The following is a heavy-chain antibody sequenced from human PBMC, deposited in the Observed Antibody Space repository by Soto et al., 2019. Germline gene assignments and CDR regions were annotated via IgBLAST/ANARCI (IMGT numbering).Heavy chain of an antibody. Sequence: QVQLLQSGAEARKPGASVKVSCKTSGYIFTLFGISWVRQAPGQGLEWMGWTTAYNGETKYAQKFQGRVTLTTDTATSTAYMQLTGLRSDDTAEYFCARGGQYRYFDYWGQGTLVTVSA. J-gene: IGHJ4*02. D-gene: IGHD3-16*02. V-gene: IGHV1-18*01. CDR3: ARGGQYRYFDY. CDR1: GYIFTLFG. CDR2: TTAYNGET.